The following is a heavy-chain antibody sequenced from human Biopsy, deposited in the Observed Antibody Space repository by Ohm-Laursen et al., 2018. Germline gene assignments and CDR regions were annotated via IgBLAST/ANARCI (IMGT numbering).Heavy chain of an antibody. D-gene: IGHD3-3*01. CDR2: INPSGSTT. J-gene: IGHJ4*02. V-gene: IGHV1-46*01. CDR1: GYSFTSYY. Sequence: SSVKVSCKASGYSFTSYYMHWVRQAPGQGLEWMGMINPSGSTTSYPQIFQGRVTMTRDTSKSTVYMELSSLRSADTAVYFCARNSVCFFFLFYFDYWGQGTLVTVSS. CDR3: ARNSVCFFFLFYFDY.